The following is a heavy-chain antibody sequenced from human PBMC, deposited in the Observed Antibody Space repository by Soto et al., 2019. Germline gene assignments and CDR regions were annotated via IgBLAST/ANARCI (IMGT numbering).Heavy chain of an antibody. CDR3: ASVAVVVVAAYDDY. J-gene: IGHJ4*02. Sequence: EVQLLESGGGLVQPGGSLRLSCAASGFTFSSYAISWVRQAPGQGLEWVSAISGSGGSTYYADSVNGRFTISRDNSKNTLYLQMNSVRAEDTAVYYCASVAVVVVAAYDDYWGQGTLVTVSS. CDR2: ISGSGGST. V-gene: IGHV3-23*01. CDR1: GFTFSSYA. D-gene: IGHD2-15*01.